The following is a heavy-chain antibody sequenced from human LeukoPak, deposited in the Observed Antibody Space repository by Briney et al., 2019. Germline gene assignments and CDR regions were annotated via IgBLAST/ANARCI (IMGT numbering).Heavy chain of an antibody. D-gene: IGHD3-22*01. CDR1: GFTFSTYS. Sequence: GGSLRLYCAAYGFTFSTYSMNWVRQAPGKGLEWVSSISSSSSYIYYADSLKGRFTISRNNAKNSLYLQMTSLRAEATAVYYCASSTYDSSGYYGWGQGTLVTVSS. CDR2: ISSSSSYI. CDR3: ASSTYDSSGYYG. J-gene: IGHJ4*02. V-gene: IGHV3-21*06.